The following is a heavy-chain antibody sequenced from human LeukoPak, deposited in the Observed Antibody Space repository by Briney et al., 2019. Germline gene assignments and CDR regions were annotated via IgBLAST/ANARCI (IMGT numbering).Heavy chain of an antibody. D-gene: IGHD3-22*01. CDR1: GVTFSSYS. V-gene: IGHV3-23*01. CDR3: AKDFYDSSGSLYDY. J-gene: IGHJ4*02. CDR2: IDGGGGRT. Sequence: GGSLRLSCAASGVTFSSYSMNWVRQAPGVGLGWVSAIDGGGGRTWHADSVRGRCTISRDNSKNTLFMQMNSLRAEDTAVYYCAKDFYDSSGSLYDYWGQGTLVTVSS.